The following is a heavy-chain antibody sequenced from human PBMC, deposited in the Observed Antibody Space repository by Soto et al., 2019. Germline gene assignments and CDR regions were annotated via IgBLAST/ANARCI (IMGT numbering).Heavy chain of an antibody. V-gene: IGHV1-69*06. J-gene: IGHJ6*02. CDR3: ATFGLGSVGYSYGPDYYYYYGMDV. Sequence: QVQLVQSGAEVKKPGSSVKVSCKASGGTFSSYAISWVRQAPGQGLEWMGGIIPIFGTANYAQKFQGRVTITADKSTSTAYMELSSLRSEDTSVYYCATFGLGSVGYSYGPDYYYYYGMDVWGQGTTVTVSS. CDR1: GGTFSSYA. D-gene: IGHD5-18*01. CDR2: IIPIFGTA.